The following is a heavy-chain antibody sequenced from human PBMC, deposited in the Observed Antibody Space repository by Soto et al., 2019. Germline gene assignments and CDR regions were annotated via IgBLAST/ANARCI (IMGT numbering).Heavy chain of an antibody. CDR3: ATAPHGTGTIGFLFFPVDY. CDR2: FDPEDGET. J-gene: IGHJ4*02. V-gene: IGHV1-24*01. D-gene: IGHD1-7*01. CDR1: GYTLTELS. Sequence: DSVKVSCKVSGYTLTELSMHWVRQAPGKGLEWMGGFDPEDGETIYAQKFQGRVTMTEDTSTDTAYMELSSLRSEDTAVYYCATAPHGTGTIGFLFFPVDYWGQGTLVTVSS.